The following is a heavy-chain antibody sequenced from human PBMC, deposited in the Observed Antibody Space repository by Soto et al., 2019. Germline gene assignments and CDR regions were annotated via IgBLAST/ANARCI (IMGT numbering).Heavy chain of an antibody. D-gene: IGHD2-21*02. J-gene: IGHJ5*02. CDR2: ISAYNGDT. CDR3: ARAVRHYGGDPDH. CDR1: GYTFTNYG. V-gene: IGHV1-18*01. Sequence: QVQLVQSGDELKQPGGSVRVSCKASGYTFTNYGISWVRHAPGQGLELMVWISAYNGDTNFAQKFRGRVSLTTDASTRTASREFRNLRSDYTAVYSCARAVRHYGGDPDHWGQGTLFTVSS.